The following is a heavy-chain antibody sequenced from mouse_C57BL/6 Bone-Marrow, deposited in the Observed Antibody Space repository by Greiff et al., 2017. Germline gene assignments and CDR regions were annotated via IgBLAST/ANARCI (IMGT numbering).Heavy chain of an antibody. CDR3: ASPLITTVGYFDV. D-gene: IGHD1-1*01. V-gene: IGHV1-54*01. J-gene: IGHJ1*03. CDR2: INPGSGGT. Sequence: VQLQQSGAELVRPGTSVKVSCKASGYAFTNYLIEWVKQRPGQGLEWIGVINPGSGGTNYNEKFKGKATLTEDKSSSTAYMQLSSLTSEDSAVYFCASPLITTVGYFDVWGTGTTVTVSA. CDR1: GYAFTNYL.